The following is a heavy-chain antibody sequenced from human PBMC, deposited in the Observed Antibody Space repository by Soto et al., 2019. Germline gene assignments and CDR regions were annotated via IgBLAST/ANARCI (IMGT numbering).Heavy chain of an antibody. CDR3: AKDRRWELLV. V-gene: IGHV3-30*18. D-gene: IGHD1-26*01. J-gene: IGHJ4*02. Sequence: PGGSLRLSCAASGFTFSSYGMHWVRQAPGKGLEWVAVISYDGSNKYYADSVEGRFTISRDNSKNTLYLQMNSLRAEDTAVYYCAKDRRWELLVWGQGTLVTVSS. CDR2: ISYDGSNK. CDR1: GFTFSSYG.